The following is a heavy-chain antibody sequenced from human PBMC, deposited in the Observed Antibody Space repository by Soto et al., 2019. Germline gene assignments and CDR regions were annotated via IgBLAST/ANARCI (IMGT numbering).Heavy chain of an antibody. J-gene: IGHJ5*02. CDR1: GFTFSSYA. CDR3: AKDRGPYCSGGICYPASWFGP. D-gene: IGHD2-15*01. V-gene: IGHV3-23*01. Sequence: GWSLRLSCAASGFTFSSYAMSWVRQAPGKGLEWVSSITGIDGRTYYADSVKGRFTISRDNPKNTLYLQMNNLRAEDTAMFYCAKDRGPYCSGGICYPASWFGPWGK. CDR2: ITGIDGRT.